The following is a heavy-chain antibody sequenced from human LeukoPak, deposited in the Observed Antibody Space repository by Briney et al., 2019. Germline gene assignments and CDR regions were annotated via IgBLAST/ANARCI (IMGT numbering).Heavy chain of an antibody. CDR1: GFTFTSSA. CDR3: AAGHCSSTSCYPVSFDP. V-gene: IGHV1-58*01. Sequence: PWASVTVSCKASGFTFTSSALQWVRQARGQRREGMGWIVVGSGNTNYAQTFQERVTITRDISTSTAYMELSSLRSEDTAVYYCAAGHCSSTSCYPVSFDPWGQGTLVSVSS. CDR2: IVVGSGNT. D-gene: IGHD2-2*01. J-gene: IGHJ5*02.